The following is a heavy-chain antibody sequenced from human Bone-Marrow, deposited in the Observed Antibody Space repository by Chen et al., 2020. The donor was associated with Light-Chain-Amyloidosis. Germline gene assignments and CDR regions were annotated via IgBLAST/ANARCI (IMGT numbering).Heavy chain of an antibody. CDR3: AKTRRDKRTLTPGFDY. Sequence: QVQLVESGGGVVQPGGSLRLSCAASGFTLSGYGMHWVRQAPGKGLEWVAVMSYDGSNKHYADSVRGRFTISRDNSKSTLYLQMTSLGAEDTAVYYCAKTRRDKRTLTPGFDYWGQGTLVTVSS. V-gene: IGHV3-30*18. J-gene: IGHJ4*02. D-gene: IGHD2-8*01. CDR2: MSYDGSNK. CDR1: GFTLSGYG.